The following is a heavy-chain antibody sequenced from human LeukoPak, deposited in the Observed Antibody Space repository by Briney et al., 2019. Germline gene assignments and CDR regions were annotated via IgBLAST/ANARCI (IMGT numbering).Heavy chain of an antibody. CDR3: ATIDLYGSGGAWVDY. D-gene: IGHD3-10*01. CDR2: IYYSGST. CDR1: GGSISSSSYY. J-gene: IGHJ4*02. V-gene: IGHV4-39*07. Sequence: ASETLSLTCTVSGGSISSSSYYWGWIRQPPGKGLEWIGSIYYSGSTYYNPSLKSRVTISVDTSKNQFSLKLSSVTAADTAVYYCATIDLYGSGGAWVDYWGQGTLVTVSS.